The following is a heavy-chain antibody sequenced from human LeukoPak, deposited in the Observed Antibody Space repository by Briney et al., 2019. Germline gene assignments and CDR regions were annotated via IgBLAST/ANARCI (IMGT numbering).Heavy chain of an antibody. J-gene: IGHJ4*02. CDR1: GYTFTSYG. D-gene: IGHD3-22*01. V-gene: IGHV1-2*02. Sequence: ASVKVSCKASGYTFTSYGISWVRQAPGQGLEWMGWISPSGGTNYAQKFQGRVTMTRDTSISTAYMELSGLTSDDTAVYYCASVTYSDYDDFDSWGQGTLVTVSS. CDR2: ISPSGGT. CDR3: ASVTYSDYDDFDS.